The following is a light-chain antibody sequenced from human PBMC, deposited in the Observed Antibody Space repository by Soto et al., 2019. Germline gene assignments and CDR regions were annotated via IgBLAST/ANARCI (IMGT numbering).Light chain of an antibody. CDR2: DAS. CDR3: QHYNSYSEA. V-gene: IGKV3-20*01. J-gene: IGKJ1*01. Sequence: EIVLTQSPGTLSLSPVERASLSCRASQSVYGTYLAWYQQRPGQAPRLLIYDASNRATGIPARFSGSGSGTEFTLTISSLQSEDFATYYCQHYNSYSEAFGQGTKVDIK. CDR1: QSVYGTY.